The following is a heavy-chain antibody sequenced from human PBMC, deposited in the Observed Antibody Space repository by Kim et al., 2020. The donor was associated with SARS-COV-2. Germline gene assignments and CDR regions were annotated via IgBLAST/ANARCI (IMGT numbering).Heavy chain of an antibody. Sequence: SETLSLTCTVSGGSISSSSYYWGWIRQPPGKGLEWIGSIYYSGSTYYNPSLKSRVTISVDTSKNQFSLKLSSVTAADTAVYYCANGGSNEGYYYGMDVWGQGTTVTVSS. D-gene: IGHD6-13*01. CDR2: IYYSGST. CDR1: GGSISSSSYY. V-gene: IGHV4-39*01. J-gene: IGHJ6*02. CDR3: ANGGSNEGYYYGMDV.